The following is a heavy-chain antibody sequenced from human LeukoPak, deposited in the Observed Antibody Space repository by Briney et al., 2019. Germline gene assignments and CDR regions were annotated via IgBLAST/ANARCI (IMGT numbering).Heavy chain of an antibody. V-gene: IGHV4-39*01. J-gene: IGHJ5*02. CDR3: ARSVTGANNWFDP. CDR1: GGPVSSNSYY. D-gene: IGHD1-20*01. CDR2: IFYKGSS. Sequence: SETLSLTCTVSGGPVSSNSYYWAWIRQPPGKGLEWIGSIFYKGSSYYNPSLKSRVTISADTSKNQFSLILSSVTAADTAVYYCARSVTGANNWFDPWGQGTLVTVSS.